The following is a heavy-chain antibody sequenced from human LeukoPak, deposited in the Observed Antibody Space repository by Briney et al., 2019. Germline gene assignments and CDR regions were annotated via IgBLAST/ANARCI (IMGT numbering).Heavy chain of an antibody. J-gene: IGHJ4*02. CDR3: ARVMTGGRASRGSGSYL. D-gene: IGHD3-10*01. CDR2: INPNSGGT. V-gene: IGHV1-2*02. Sequence: ASVKVSCKASGYTFTGYYMHWVRQAPGQGLEWMGWINPNSGGTNYAQKFQGRVTMTRDTSISTAYMELSRLRSDDTAVYYCARVMTGGRASRGSGSYLWGQGTLVTVSS. CDR1: GYTFTGYY.